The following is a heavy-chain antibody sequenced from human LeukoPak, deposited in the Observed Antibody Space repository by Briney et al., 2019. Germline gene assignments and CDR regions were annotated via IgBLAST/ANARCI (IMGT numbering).Heavy chain of an antibody. CDR1: GFTFSSYA. CDR3: ATRGYCSGTSCYAPQP. V-gene: IGHV3-23*01. Sequence: GRSLRLSCAGSGFTFSSYAMTWISQAPGKGLEGVSAISGSGDRTYYADSVKGRFTISRDNSKNTLYLQMNSLRPEDTAVYYCATRGYCSGTSCYAPQPWGQGTLVTVSS. J-gene: IGHJ5*02. CDR2: ISGSGDRT. D-gene: IGHD2-2*01.